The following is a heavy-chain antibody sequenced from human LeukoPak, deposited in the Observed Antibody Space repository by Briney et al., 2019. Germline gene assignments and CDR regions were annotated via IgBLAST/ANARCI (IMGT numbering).Heavy chain of an antibody. CDR3: ARRWPYCSGGSCQTRGGWFDP. CDR1: GYTFTSYD. Sequence: ASVKVSCKASGYTFTSYDIHWVRQATGQGLEWMGWMNPNSGNTGYAQKFQGRVTMTRNTSISTAYMELSSLRSEDTAVYYCARRWPYCSGGSCQTRGGWFDPWGQGTLVTVSS. D-gene: IGHD2-15*01. J-gene: IGHJ5*02. V-gene: IGHV1-8*01. CDR2: MNPNSGNT.